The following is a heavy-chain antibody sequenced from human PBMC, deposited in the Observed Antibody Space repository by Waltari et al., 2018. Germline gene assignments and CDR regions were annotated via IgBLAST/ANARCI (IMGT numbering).Heavy chain of an antibody. Sequence: QVQLVQSGAEVKKPGASVKVSCKASGYTFTGYYMHWVRQAPGQGLEWMGWINPSSGGTNYAQKFQGRVTMTRDTSISTAYMELSRLRSDDTAVYYCARDPPYSSGWYYWGQGTLVTVSS. V-gene: IGHV1-2*02. CDR2: INPSSGGT. CDR3: ARDPPYSSGWYY. D-gene: IGHD6-19*01. J-gene: IGHJ4*02. CDR1: GYTFTGYY.